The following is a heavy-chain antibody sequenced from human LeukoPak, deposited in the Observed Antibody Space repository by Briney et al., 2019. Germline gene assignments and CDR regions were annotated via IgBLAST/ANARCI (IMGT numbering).Heavy chain of an antibody. J-gene: IGHJ5*02. CDR2: GYDSGST. CDR3: ARQGGGSGVVAAIPNWFDP. D-gene: IGHD2-21*02. V-gene: IGHV4-39*01. CDR1: GGSISSSSYN. Sequence: SETLSLTCTVAGGSISSSSYNWGGIRQPPGKGLEWIGSGYDSGSTYDNPSLQSRVTISADTSKNQFSLKLSSVTAADTAVYYSARQGGGSGVVAAIPNWFDPCGQGTLVTVSS.